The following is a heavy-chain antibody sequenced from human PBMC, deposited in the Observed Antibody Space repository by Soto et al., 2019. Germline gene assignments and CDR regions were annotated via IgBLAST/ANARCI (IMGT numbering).Heavy chain of an antibody. Sequence: SETLSLTCAVSGGSISSSNWWSWVRQPPGKGLEWIGEIYHSGSTNYNPSLKSRVTISVDTSKNQFSLNLTSVTAADTAVYYCVRLRPYYHASGSLYIDSWGQGTLVTVSS. V-gene: IGHV4-4*02. CDR2: IYHSGST. CDR1: GGSISSSNW. J-gene: IGHJ4*02. CDR3: VRLRPYYHASGSLYIDS. D-gene: IGHD3-10*01.